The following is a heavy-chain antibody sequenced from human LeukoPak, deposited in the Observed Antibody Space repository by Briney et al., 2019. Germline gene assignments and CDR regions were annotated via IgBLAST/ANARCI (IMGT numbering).Heavy chain of an antibody. CDR1: GFTFSSYG. CDR3: AKVYGSGMVGYYYMDV. D-gene: IGHD3-10*01. CDR2: ISGSGGST. V-gene: IGHV3-23*01. Sequence: GGTLRLSCAAPGFTFSSYGMSWVRQAPGKGLEWVSAISGSGGSTYYADSVKGRFTISRDNSKNTLYLQMNSLRAEDTAVYYCAKVYGSGMVGYYYMDVWGKGTTVTISS. J-gene: IGHJ6*03.